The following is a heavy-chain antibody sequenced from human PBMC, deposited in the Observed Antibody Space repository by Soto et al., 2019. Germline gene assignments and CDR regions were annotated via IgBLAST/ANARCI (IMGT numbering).Heavy chain of an antibody. CDR3: ARERGGYSYGDY. V-gene: IGHV1-18*01. Sequence: QVQLVQSGAEVKKPGASVKVSCKPSGYTFISYGITWVRQAPGQGLEWMGWVNIYEGTTNYAQKFQGRVTMTTDTSTSTVYLELRSLRSDDKAIYYCARERGGYSYGDYWGQGTLVTVSS. CDR1: GYTFISYG. CDR2: VNIYEGTT. J-gene: IGHJ4*02. D-gene: IGHD5-18*01.